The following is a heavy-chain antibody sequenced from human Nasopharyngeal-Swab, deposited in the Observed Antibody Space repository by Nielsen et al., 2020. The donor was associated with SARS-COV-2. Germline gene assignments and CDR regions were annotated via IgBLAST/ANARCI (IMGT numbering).Heavy chain of an antibody. Sequence: GGSLRLSCATSGFTFSSYAMSWVRQAPGKGLEWVSIISGSGDTTYYADFVNDRVTISRDNSKNTLYLQMNSLRVEDTAVYYCAKAPYLRGLDVWGQGTTVTVSS. CDR1: GFTFSSYA. D-gene: IGHD2-21*01. CDR2: ISGSGDTT. CDR3: AKAPYLRGLDV. J-gene: IGHJ6*02. V-gene: IGHV3-23*01.